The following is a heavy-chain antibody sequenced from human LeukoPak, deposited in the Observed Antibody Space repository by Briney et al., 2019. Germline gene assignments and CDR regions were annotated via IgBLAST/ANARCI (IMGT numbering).Heavy chain of an antibody. CDR1: GFTVSSNY. J-gene: IGHJ4*02. CDR3: ARDPAIYGSGSYYD. V-gene: IGHV3-53*01. CDR2: IYSGGST. Sequence: GGSLRLSCAASGFTVSSNYMSWVRQAPGKGLEWVSVIYSGGSTYYADSVKGRFTISRDNSKNTLYLQMNSLRAEDTAVYYCARDPAIYGSGSYYDWSQGTLVTVSS. D-gene: IGHD3-10*01.